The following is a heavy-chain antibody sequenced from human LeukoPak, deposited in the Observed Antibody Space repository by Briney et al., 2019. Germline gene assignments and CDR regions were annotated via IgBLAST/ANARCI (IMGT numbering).Heavy chain of an antibody. J-gene: IGHJ3*01. Sequence: SETLSLTCTVSGGSISGTYYCSWIRQPPGKGLEWIGNIYYTGTTDSNPSLKSRVTISLDTSKNQFSLILSSVTAADTAVYYCARRWVYDKRAFDAWGQGTMVTVSS. D-gene: IGHD3-16*01. CDR3: ARRWVYDKRAFDA. CDR1: GGSISGTYY. V-gene: IGHV4-59*08. CDR2: IYYTGTT.